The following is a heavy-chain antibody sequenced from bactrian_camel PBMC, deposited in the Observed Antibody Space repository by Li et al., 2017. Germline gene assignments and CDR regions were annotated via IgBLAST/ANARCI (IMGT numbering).Heavy chain of an antibody. Sequence: HVQLVESGGESVQAGESLRLSCSASGQIRRTYCMAWFRQVPGKEREGVAAFDSDGSTSYADSVKGRFTISKDNAKNTLYLQMNSLKPEDTAVYYCAADLYGGSWYGRCRDDFGYWGQGTQVTVS. D-gene: IGHD6*01. V-gene: IGHV3S53*01. CDR2: FDSDGST. J-gene: IGHJ6*01. CDR1: GQIRRTYC. CDR3: AADLYGGSWYGRCRDDFGY.